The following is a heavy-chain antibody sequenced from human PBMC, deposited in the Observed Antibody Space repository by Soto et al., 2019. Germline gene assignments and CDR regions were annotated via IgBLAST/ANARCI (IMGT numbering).Heavy chain of an antibody. CDR1: GGSFSGYY. D-gene: IGHD3-10*01. CDR3: DRSPLGIRDWFAP. CDR2: INHSGST. Sequence: SETLSLTCAVYGGSFSGYYWGWIRQRPGKGLEWIGEINHSGSTHYNPSLKSRVTTSVDTSKNQFSLKPSSVTAADTAVYFCDRSPLGIRDWFAPWGQGTLVTGSS. V-gene: IGHV4-34*01. J-gene: IGHJ5*02.